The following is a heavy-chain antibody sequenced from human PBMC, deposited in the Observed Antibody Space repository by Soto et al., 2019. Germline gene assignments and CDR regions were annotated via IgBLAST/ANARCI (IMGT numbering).Heavy chain of an antibody. CDR2: INAGNGNT. J-gene: IGHJ6*04. CDR3: AREPQYSSGWQTMDV. V-gene: IGHV1-3*01. Sequence: GASVKVSCKASGYTFTSYAMHWVRQAPGQRLEWMGWINAGNGNTKYSQKFQGRVTITRDTSASTAYMELSSLRSEDTAVYYCAREPQYSSGWQTMDVWGKGTTVTVSS. CDR1: GYTFTSYA. D-gene: IGHD6-19*01.